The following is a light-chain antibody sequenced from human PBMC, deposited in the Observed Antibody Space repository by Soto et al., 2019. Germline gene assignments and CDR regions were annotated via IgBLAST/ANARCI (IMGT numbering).Light chain of an antibody. CDR1: QSVSSSY. V-gene: IGKV3-20*01. J-gene: IGKJ5*01. CDR2: GVS. Sequence: EIVLTQSPGTLSLSPWERATLSCVASQSVSSSYLSWYQQKPGQTPRLLIYGVSRRATGIPDRFSGSGSGTDFTLTISRLEPEDFAVYYCQQYGSSPITFGQGTRLEI. CDR3: QQYGSSPIT.